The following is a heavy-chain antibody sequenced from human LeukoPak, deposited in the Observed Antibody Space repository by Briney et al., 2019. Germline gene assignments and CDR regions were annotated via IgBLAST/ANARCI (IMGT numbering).Heavy chain of an antibody. CDR1: GFRFSGSA. Sequence: GGSLRLSCAGSGFRFSGSAIHWVRQASGKGLEWVGLIDRPAKSYATAYGASVGGRFTISRDDSKNTAYLQMDSLKTEDTALYYCTRDRGTYNWLDPWGQGTLVTVSS. CDR3: TRDRGTYNWLDP. CDR2: IDRPAKSYAT. V-gene: IGHV3-73*01. J-gene: IGHJ5*02. D-gene: IGHD1-26*01.